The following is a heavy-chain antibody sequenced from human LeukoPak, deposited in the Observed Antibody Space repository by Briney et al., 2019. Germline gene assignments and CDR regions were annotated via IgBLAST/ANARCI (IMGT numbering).Heavy chain of an antibody. D-gene: IGHD3-16*01. Sequence: GGSLRLSCAASGFTFSSYWMNWARQAPGKGLEWVASINHNGNVNYYVDSVKGRFTISRDNAKNSLYLQMSNLRAEDTAVYFCARGGGLDVWGHGATVTVSS. CDR3: ARGGGLDV. J-gene: IGHJ6*02. CDR1: GFTFSSYW. V-gene: IGHV3-7*03. CDR2: INHNGNVN.